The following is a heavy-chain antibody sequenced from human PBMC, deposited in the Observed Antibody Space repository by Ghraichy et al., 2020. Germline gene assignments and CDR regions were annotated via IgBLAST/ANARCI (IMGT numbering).Heavy chain of an antibody. CDR1: GGSISSGGYY. CDR2: IYYSGST. D-gene: IGHD6-13*01. Sequence: SETLSLTCTVSGGSISSGGYYWSWIRQHPGKGLEWIGYIYYSGSTYYNPSLKSRVTISVDTSKNQFSLKLSSVTAADTAVYYCARASIAAAGTFSYYYGMDVWGQGTTVTVSS. J-gene: IGHJ6*02. CDR3: ARASIAAAGTFSYYYGMDV. V-gene: IGHV4-31*03.